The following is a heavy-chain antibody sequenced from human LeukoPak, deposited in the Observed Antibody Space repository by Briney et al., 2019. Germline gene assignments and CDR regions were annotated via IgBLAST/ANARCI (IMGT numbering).Heavy chain of an antibody. D-gene: IGHD6-13*01. J-gene: IGHJ4*02. CDR1: GYTFTSYG. V-gene: IGHV1-18*01. CDR2: ISAYNGNT. Sequence: GSVKVSCKASGYTFTSYGISWVRQARGQGVEWMGWISAYNGNTNYAQKLQGRVTMTTATSTSTAYMELRSLRSDDTAVYYCARDRQQQRSNFDYWGQGTLVPVSS. CDR3: ARDRQQQRSNFDY.